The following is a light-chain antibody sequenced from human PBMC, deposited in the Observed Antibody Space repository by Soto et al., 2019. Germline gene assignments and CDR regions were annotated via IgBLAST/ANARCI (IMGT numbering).Light chain of an antibody. CDR3: MQSIRRLT. CDR1: QSLLYSDGKTY. V-gene: IGKV2D-29*01. J-gene: IGKJ4*01. CDR2: GAS. Sequence: IVLTQTPLSLSVAPGQPASISCKSAQSLLYSDGKTYLSWYLQQPGQPPQPLIYGASNRFYGAPDQISSSGSETDVTPRIGRVDAEYVGVYFCMQSIRRLTFGGGNKVDIK.